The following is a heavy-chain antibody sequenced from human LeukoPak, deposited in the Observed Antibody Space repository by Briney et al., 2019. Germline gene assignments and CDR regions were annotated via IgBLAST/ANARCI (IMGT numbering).Heavy chain of an antibody. CDR2: IYSGGST. J-gene: IGHJ4*02. CDR1: GFTVSSNY. D-gene: IGHD3-9*01. Sequence: GGSLRLSCAASGFTVSSNYMSWVRQAPGKGLEWVSVIYSGGSTYYADSVKGRFTISRDNSKNTLYLQMDSLRAEDTAVYYCARGYFDWILYLDYWGQGTLVTVSS. CDR3: ARGYFDWILYLDY. V-gene: IGHV3-53*03.